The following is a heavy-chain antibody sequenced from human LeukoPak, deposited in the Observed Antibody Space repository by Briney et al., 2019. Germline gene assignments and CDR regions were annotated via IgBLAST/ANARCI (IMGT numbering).Heavy chain of an antibody. Sequence: SETLSLTCAVYGGSFSGYYWSWIRQPPGKGLEWIGEINHSGSTNYNPSLKSRVTISVDTSKNQFSLKLSSVTAADTAVYYCASSPVDTAMGVDYWGQGTLVTVSS. J-gene: IGHJ4*02. CDR2: INHSGST. CDR3: ASSPVDTAMGVDY. D-gene: IGHD5-18*01. CDR1: GGSFSGYY. V-gene: IGHV4-34*01.